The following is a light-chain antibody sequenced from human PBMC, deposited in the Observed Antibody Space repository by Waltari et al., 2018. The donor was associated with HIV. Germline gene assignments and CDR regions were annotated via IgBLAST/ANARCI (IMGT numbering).Light chain of an antibody. V-gene: IGLV1-40*01. CDR2: GNN. CDR3: QSYDSSLSGLGV. J-gene: IGLJ2*01. CDR1: SSNIGAGYD. Sequence: QSVLTQPPSVSGAPGQRVTISCTGSSSNIGAGYDVHWYQQLPGTAPKLLSYGNNKRPSGVPDRFSGSKSGTAASLAITGLQAEDEADYYCQSYDSSLSGLGVFGGGTKLTVL.